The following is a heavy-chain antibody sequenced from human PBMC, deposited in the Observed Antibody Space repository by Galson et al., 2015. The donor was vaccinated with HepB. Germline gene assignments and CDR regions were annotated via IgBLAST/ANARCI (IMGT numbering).Heavy chain of an antibody. CDR1: GGSFSDYF. J-gene: IGHJ5*02. CDR3: ARDRQPAANNWFDP. Sequence: ETLSLTCGVYGGSFSDYFWSWIRQPPGKGLEWIGRIYASGSTNYNPSLRSRVAMSVDTSNNQFSLNLSSVTAADTAVYYCARDRQPAANNWFDPWGQGTLVIVSS. CDR2: IYASGST. V-gene: IGHV4-59*10. D-gene: IGHD2-2*01.